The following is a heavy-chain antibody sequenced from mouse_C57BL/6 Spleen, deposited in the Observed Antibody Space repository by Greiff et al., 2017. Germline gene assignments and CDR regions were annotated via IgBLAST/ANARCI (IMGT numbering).Heavy chain of an antibody. CDR3: ARGNSNLYYAMDY. D-gene: IGHD2-5*01. V-gene: IGHV1-55*01. CDR1: GYTFTRYW. CDR2: IYPGSGST. Sequence: VQLQQPGAEIVKPGASVKMSCKASGYTFTRYWITWVKPRPGQGLEWIGDIYPGSGSTNYNEKFKSKATLTVDTSSSTAYMQLSSLTSEDSAVYYWARGNSNLYYAMDYWGQGTSVTVSS. J-gene: IGHJ4*01.